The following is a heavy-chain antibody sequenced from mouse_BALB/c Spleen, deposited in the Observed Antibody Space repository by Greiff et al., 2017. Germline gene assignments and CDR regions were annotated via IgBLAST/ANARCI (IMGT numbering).Heavy chain of an antibody. CDR3: ANYYGHAMDY. J-gene: IGHJ4*01. V-gene: IGHV1S81*02. CDR1: GYTFTSYW. Sequence: QVQLKQSGAELVRPGTSVKISCKASGYTFTSYWMHWVKQRPGQGLEWIGEINPSNGRTNYNEKFKSKATLTVDKSSSTAYMQLSSLTSEDSAVYYCANYYGHAMDYWGQGTSVTVSS. CDR2: INPSNGRT. D-gene: IGHD1-1*01.